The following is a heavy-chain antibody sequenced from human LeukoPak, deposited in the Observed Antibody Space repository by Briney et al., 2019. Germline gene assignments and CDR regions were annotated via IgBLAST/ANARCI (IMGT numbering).Heavy chain of an antibody. CDR2: IKSKTDGGTT. D-gene: IGHD3-3*01. V-gene: IGHV3-15*01. Sequence: KTGGSLRLSCAVPGFTFSNAWMSWVRQAPGKGLEWVGRIKSKTDGGTTDYAAPVKGRFTISRDDSKNTLYLQMNSLKTEDTAVYYCTRTPECTYYDFWSGYCHYFDYWGQGTLVTVSS. CDR1: GFTFSNAW. CDR3: TRTPECTYYDFWSGYCHYFDY. J-gene: IGHJ4*02.